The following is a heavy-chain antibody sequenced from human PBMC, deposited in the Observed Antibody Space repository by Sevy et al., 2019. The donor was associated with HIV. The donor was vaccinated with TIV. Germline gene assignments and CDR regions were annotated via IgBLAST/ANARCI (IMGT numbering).Heavy chain of an antibody. D-gene: IGHD1-26*01. Sequence: SETLSLTCTVSGGSITSLYRNWIRQPPGKGLEWIANIYYNGHINYNPSLKSRVTLSLDTSKNQFSLRLSSVTAAGTGKFYLAGRKGWGRGYSWGQGTLVTVSS. V-gene: IGHV4-59*08. J-gene: IGHJ4*02. CDR2: IYYNGHI. CDR1: GGSITSLY. CDR3: AGRKGWGRGYS.